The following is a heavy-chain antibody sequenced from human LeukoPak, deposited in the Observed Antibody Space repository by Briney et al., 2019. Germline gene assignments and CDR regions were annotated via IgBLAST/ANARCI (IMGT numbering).Heavy chain of an antibody. D-gene: IGHD2-21*01. CDR1: GFTFSSYA. CDR2: IWSGGDYK. V-gene: IGHV3-30*02. Sequence: PGGSLRLSCTASGFTFSSYAMHWVRQAPGKGLEWVAVIWSGGDYKYYADSVKGLFTISRDNSKNTLYLEMNSLRIEDTAMYHCAKDCGGDCYSGRAWVGFDCWGQGTLVTVSS. CDR3: AKDCGGDCYSGRAWVGFDC. J-gene: IGHJ4*02.